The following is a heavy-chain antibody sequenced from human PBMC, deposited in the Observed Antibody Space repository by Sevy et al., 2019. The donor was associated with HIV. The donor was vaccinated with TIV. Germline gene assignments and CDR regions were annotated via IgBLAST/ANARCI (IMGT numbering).Heavy chain of an antibody. Sequence: GGSLRLSCAASGFIFSNYGMNWVRQAPGKGLEWVAFIRFDGSIKYYADSVRGRFTISRDNSKNILFLQMNSLRPEDTAVYYCAKDIAARPIVYWGQGTLVTDSS. V-gene: IGHV3-30*02. CDR1: GFIFSNYG. CDR3: AKDIAARPIVY. J-gene: IGHJ4*02. CDR2: IRFDGSIK. D-gene: IGHD6-6*01.